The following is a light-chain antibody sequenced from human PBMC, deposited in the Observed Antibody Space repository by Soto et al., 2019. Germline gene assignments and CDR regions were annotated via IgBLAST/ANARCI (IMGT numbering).Light chain of an antibody. CDR2: AAS. J-gene: IGKJ5*01. CDR3: QKYNSVPIT. Sequence: DIQMTQSPSSLSASVGDRITITCRASQGISNNLAWYQQKPGKVPKVLIYAASTLQSGVPSRFSGSGSGTDFTLNISSLQPEDVATYYCQKYNSVPITFGQGTRLEIK. CDR1: QGISNN. V-gene: IGKV1-27*01.